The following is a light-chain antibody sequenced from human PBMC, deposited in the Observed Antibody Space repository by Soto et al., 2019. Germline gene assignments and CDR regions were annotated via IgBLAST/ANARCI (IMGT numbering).Light chain of an antibody. CDR2: AAS. J-gene: IGKJ3*01. V-gene: IGKV1-27*01. CDR3: QTYDSDPFP. Sequence: DIQMTQSPSSLSASVGDRVTVTCRASQGINNYLAWYQHKPGEVPNLLIYAASTLHSGVPSRFSGSGSGTDFTLTISSLQPEDVAPYYYQTYDSDPFPFGPGTKVDIK. CDR1: QGINNY.